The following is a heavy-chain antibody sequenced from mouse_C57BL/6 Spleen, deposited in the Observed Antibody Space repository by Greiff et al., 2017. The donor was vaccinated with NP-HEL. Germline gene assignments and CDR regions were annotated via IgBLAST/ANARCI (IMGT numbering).Heavy chain of an antibody. V-gene: IGHV1-72*01. CDR2: IDPNSGGT. D-gene: IGHD2-1*01. CDR1: GYTFTSYW. Sequence: VKLQQPGAELVKPGASVKLSCKASGYTFTSYWMHWVKQRPGRGLEWIGRIDPNSGGTKYNEKFKSKATLTVDKPSSTAYMQLSSLTSEDSAVYYCAREAYGKRYLWNFDYWGQGTTLTVSS. J-gene: IGHJ2*01. CDR3: AREAYGKRYLWNFDY.